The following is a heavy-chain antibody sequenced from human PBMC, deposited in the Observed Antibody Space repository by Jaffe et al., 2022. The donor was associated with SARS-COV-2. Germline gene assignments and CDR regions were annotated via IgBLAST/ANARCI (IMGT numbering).Heavy chain of an antibody. J-gene: IGHJ2*01. D-gene: IGHD6-19*01. V-gene: IGHV4-61*02. Sequence: QVQLQESGPGLVKPSQTLSLTCTVSGGSISSGSYYWSWIRQPAGKGLEWIGRIYTSGSTNYNPSLRSRVTISVDTSKNQFSLKLTSVTAADAAVYFCARRGLDEAYWYFDLWGRGTLVTVSS. CDR2: IYTSGST. CDR1: GGSISSGSYY. CDR3: ARRGLDEAYWYFDL.